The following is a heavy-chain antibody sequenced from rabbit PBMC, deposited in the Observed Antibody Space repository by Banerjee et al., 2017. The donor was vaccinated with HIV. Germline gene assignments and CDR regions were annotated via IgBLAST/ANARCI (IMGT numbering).Heavy chain of an antibody. J-gene: IGHJ4*01. CDR3: ARDDAYDGDGYAFNL. CDR1: GFTLSSYW. CDR2: IDTGSSGST. D-gene: IGHD6-1*01. V-gene: IGHV1S45*01. Sequence: LVKPGASLTLTCTASGFTLSSYWICWVRQAPGKGLEWIACIDTGSSGSTYYASWAKGRFTISKTSSTTVTLQMTSLTAADTATYFCARDDAYDGDGYAFNLWGPGTLVTVS.